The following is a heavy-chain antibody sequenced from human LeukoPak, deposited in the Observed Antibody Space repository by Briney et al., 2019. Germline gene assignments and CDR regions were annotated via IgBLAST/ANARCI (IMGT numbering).Heavy chain of an antibody. J-gene: IGHJ3*01. CDR1: GFTFSYHP. D-gene: IGHD3/OR15-3a*01. CDR2: ISPSGDRT. CDR3: ARAFRPASDPHDFYDF. V-gene: IGHV3-64*02. Sequence: PGRSLRLSCAASGFTFSYHPMHWVRQASGRRLEYVSAISPSGDRTWYADSVKGRFTISRDNSKNTMYLQMGSLRPEDMGVYYCARAFRPASDPHDFYDFWGRGTTVTVSS.